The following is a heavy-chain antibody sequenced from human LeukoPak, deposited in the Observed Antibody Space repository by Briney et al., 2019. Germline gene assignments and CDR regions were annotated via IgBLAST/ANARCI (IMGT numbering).Heavy chain of an antibody. CDR2: ISSSSSYI. V-gene: IGHV3-21*01. J-gene: IGHJ4*02. CDR3: ARTPLDDYGDYFDY. Sequence: QPGGSLRLSCAASGFTFSSYSMNWVRQAPGKGLEWVSSISSSSSYIYYADSVKGRFTISRDNAKNSLYLQMNSLRAEDTAVYYCARTPLDDYGDYFDYWGQGTLVTVYS. D-gene: IGHD4-17*01. CDR1: GFTFSSYS.